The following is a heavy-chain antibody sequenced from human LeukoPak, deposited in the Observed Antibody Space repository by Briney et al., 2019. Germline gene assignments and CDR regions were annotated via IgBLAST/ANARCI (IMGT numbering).Heavy chain of an antibody. D-gene: IGHD2-2*01. Sequence: SVKVSCKASGYTFTSYAISWVRQAPGQGLEWVGRIIPILGIANYAQRFQGRVTITADKSTSTAYMELSGLRSEDTAVYYCASKGCSSTSCLGWFDPWGQGTLVTVSS. CDR2: IIPILGIA. CDR3: ASKGCSSTSCLGWFDP. J-gene: IGHJ5*02. V-gene: IGHV1-69*04. CDR1: GYTFTSYA.